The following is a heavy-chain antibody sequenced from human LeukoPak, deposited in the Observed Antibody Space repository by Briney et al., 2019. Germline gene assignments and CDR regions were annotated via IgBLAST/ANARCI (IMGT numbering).Heavy chain of an antibody. CDR3: ARAYQRLGQLSLPDY. V-gene: IGHV7-4-1*02. J-gene: IGHJ4*02. Sequence: SSVKVSCKASGYTFTNYAMNWLRQPPGQGLEGMGWIHPSTGNPTYSQNFTERFVFSLDTSVRTTYLQISSLKAEDTAVYYCARAYQRLGQLSLPDYWGQGTLVTVS. CDR2: IHPSTGNP. D-gene: IGHD3-16*02. CDR1: GYTFTNYA.